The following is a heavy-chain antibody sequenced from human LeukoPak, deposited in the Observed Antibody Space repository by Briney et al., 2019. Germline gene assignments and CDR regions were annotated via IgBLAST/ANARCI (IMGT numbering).Heavy chain of an antibody. CDR1: GFTFSSYW. CDR3: ARVSYSSGWYSYYYYMDV. Sequence: GGSLRLSCAVSGFTFSSYWMHWVRQAPGKGLVWVSRINSDERSTIYADSVKGRFTISRDNAKNTLYLQMNSLRAEDTAVYYCARVSYSSGWYSYYYYMDVWGKGTTVTISS. J-gene: IGHJ6*03. D-gene: IGHD6-19*01. CDR2: INSDERST. V-gene: IGHV3-74*01.